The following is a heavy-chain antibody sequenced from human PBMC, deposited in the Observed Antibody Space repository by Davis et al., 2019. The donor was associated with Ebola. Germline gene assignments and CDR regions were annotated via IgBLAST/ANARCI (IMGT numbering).Heavy chain of an antibody. Sequence: GESLKISCKGSGYSFADQWIGWVRQMPGKGLEWMGFIFPDDSDATYSPSFQGQVTFSVDKSIRTAYLHWNSLKASDTATYYCARQGTTSWDSWGQGTLVTVSS. CDR2: IFPDDSDA. V-gene: IGHV5-51*01. CDR3: ARQGTTSWDS. J-gene: IGHJ4*02. D-gene: IGHD2-2*01. CDR1: GYSFADQW.